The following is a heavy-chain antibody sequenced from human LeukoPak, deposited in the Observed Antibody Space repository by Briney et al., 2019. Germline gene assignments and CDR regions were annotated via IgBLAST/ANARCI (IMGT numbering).Heavy chain of an antibody. V-gene: IGHV1-2*02. CDR3: ARGGDMPARPLDY. CDR1: GYTFTGRY. D-gene: IGHD6-6*01. J-gene: IGHJ4*02. CDR2: INPGSGDT. Sequence: GASVKVSCKASGYTFTGRYIHWVRQAPGQGLEWMGRINPGSGDTDYVQMFEGRVTMTRDTSISTAYMGLRRLRSDDTAVYYCARGGDMPARPLDYWGQGTLVPVFS.